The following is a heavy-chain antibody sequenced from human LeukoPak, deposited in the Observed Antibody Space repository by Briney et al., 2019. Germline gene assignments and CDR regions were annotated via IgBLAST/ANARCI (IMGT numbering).Heavy chain of an antibody. CDR3: ARQMYYYDSSGYYFGRYYFDY. Sequence: PSETLSLTCTVSGGSISSYYWSWIRQPAGKGLEWIGRIYTSGSTYYNPSLKSRVTISVDTSKNQFSLKLSSVTAADTAVYYCARQMYYYDSSGYYFGRYYFDYWGQGTLVTVSS. CDR1: GGSISSYY. CDR2: IYTSGST. J-gene: IGHJ4*02. V-gene: IGHV4-4*07. D-gene: IGHD3-22*01.